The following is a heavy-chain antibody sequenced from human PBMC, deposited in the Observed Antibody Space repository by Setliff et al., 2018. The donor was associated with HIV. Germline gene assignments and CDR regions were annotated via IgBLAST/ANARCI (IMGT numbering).Heavy chain of an antibody. CDR2: LNPTSGNT. CDR1: GYTFTSLD. CDR3: ARGAPGRSCSGGSCSYFDY. V-gene: IGHV1-8*01. J-gene: IGHJ4*02. D-gene: IGHD2-15*01. Sequence: ASVKVSCKASGYTFTSLDINWVRQATGQGPEWMGWLNPTSGNTGSAQRFQGRVTMTRNTSISIAYMELSNLRSEDTAVYYCARGAPGRSCSGGSCSYFDYWGQRTLVTVSS.